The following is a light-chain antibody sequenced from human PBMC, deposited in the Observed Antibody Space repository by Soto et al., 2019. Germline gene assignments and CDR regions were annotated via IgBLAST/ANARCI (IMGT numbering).Light chain of an antibody. CDR2: DVS. Sequence: QSALTQPASVSGSPGQSITISCTGTSSDVGGYNYVSWYQQHPGKAPKLMIYDVSNRPSGVSNRSSGSKSGNTASLTISGLQAEDEADYYCISYTSSSTRVFGTGTKLTVL. J-gene: IGLJ1*01. CDR1: SSDVGGYNY. V-gene: IGLV2-14*01. CDR3: ISYTSSSTRV.